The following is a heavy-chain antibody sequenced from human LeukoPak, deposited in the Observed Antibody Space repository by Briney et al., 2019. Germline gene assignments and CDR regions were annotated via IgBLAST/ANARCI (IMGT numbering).Heavy chain of an antibody. J-gene: IGHJ4*02. D-gene: IGHD2-15*01. CDR3: ARVTCSGGSCYVGLGIDY. V-gene: IGHV3-33*01. CDR2: IWYDGSKE. CDR1: GFTFSHYG. Sequence: GGSLRLSCAASGFTFSHYGMRWVRQAPGKGLEWVAIIWYDGSKEYYEDSVKGRFTISRDNSKNTLYLQMNSLRAEDTAVYYCARVTCSGGSCYVGLGIDYWGQGTLVTVSS.